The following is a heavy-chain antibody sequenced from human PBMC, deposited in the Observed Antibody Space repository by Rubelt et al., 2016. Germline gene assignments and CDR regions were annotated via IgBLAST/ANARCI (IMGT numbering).Heavy chain of an antibody. D-gene: IGHD6-13*01. V-gene: IGHV1-18*01. CDR3: AKDMGAAGTDFDY. Sequence: QVQLVQSGAEVKKPGASVKVSCKASGYTFTSYGISWVRQAPGQGLEWMGWIRAYNGNTNYAQKLQGRVTMTTATSTSTAYMELMSLRSDDTAVYYCAKDMGAAGTDFDYWGQGTLVTVSS. CDR2: IRAYNGNT. J-gene: IGHJ4*02. CDR1: GYTFTSYG.